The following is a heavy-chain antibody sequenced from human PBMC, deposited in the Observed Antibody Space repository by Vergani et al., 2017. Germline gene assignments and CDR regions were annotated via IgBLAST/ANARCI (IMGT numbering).Heavy chain of an antibody. CDR2: IHPSGTT. J-gene: IGHJ5*02. CDR1: GVSITSANYY. D-gene: IGHD2/OR15-2a*01. CDR3: ATEDYSTSYHH. V-gene: IGHV4-61*02. Sequence: QVQLQESGPGLVKPSQTLSLTCTVSGVSITSANYYGSWVRQPAGKGLEWIGRIHPSGTTTYNPSLKSRVTLSVDSSKNQFSLKLNSVTAADTAVYYCATEDYSTSYHHWGQGTLVTV.